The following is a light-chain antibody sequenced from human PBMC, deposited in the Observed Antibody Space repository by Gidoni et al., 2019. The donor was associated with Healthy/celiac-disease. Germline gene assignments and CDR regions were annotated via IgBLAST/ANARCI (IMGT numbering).Light chain of an antibody. CDR3: QQYYSTPYT. Sequence: DIVMTQPPDSLAVSLGERATINCKSSQSVLYSSNNKNYLAWYQQKPRQPPKLLMYWASTRESGVPDRFSCSGSGTDFTLTISSLQAEDVAVYYCQQYYSTPYTFGQGTKLEIK. CDR1: QSVLYSSNNKNY. CDR2: WAS. J-gene: IGKJ2*01. V-gene: IGKV4-1*01.